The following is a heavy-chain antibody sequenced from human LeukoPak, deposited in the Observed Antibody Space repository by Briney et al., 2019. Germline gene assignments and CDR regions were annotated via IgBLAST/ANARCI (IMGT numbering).Heavy chain of an antibody. J-gene: IGHJ6*03. Sequence: GGSLRLSCVASGFTFSSYWMSWVRQAPGKGLEWVANIKQDGREKYYVDSVKGRFTISRENAENSLYLQMNGLSAEDTAVYYCARDSSWSLAYYYMDVWGKGTTVTVSS. CDR2: IKQDGREK. CDR1: GFTFSSYW. V-gene: IGHV3-7*01. CDR3: ARDSSWSLAYYYMDV. D-gene: IGHD6-13*01.